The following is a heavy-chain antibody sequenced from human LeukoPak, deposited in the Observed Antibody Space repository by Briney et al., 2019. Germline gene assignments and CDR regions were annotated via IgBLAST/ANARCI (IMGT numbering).Heavy chain of an antibody. CDR3: ARDKGLGHYFEY. CDR2: ISYDGSNK. CDR1: GFTFSSYA. Sequence: GGSLRLSCAASGFTFSSYAMHWVRQAPGKGLEWVAVISYDGSNKYYADSVKGRFTISRDNSKNTLYLQMNSLRAEDTAVYYCARDKGLGHYFEYWGQGTLVTVSS. J-gene: IGHJ4*02. V-gene: IGHV3-30*04. D-gene: IGHD5-12*01.